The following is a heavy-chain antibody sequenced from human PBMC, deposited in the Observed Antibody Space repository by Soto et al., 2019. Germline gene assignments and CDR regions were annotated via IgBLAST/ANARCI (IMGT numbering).Heavy chain of an antibody. CDR1: ENTFSTYL. D-gene: IGHD1-1*01. Sequence: ASVKVSCKASENTFSTYLVHWVRQVHGQGLEWMGWHNGYNGQTEYSQKFQGRVTITRDTSAKTAYLELRSLTSEDTAVYYCAGPHDRAGLGTWGQVPLVTAS. CDR2: HNGYNGQT. CDR3: AGPHDRAGLGT. V-gene: IGHV1-3*01. J-gene: IGHJ5*02.